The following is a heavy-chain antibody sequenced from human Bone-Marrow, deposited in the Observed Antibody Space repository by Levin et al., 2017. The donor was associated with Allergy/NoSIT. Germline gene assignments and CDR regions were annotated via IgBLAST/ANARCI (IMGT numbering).Heavy chain of an antibody. Sequence: PSETLSLTCAVSGGSISSSNWWSWVRQPPGKGLEWIGEIYHSGSTNYNPSLKSRVTISVDKSKNQFSLKLSSVTAADTAVYYCARTLSWDDPLLWFGEWRTSSDHYMDVWGKGTTVTVSS. J-gene: IGHJ6*03. D-gene: IGHD3-10*01. CDR2: IYHSGST. CDR3: ARTLSWDDPLLWFGEWRTSSDHYMDV. CDR1: GGSISSSNW. V-gene: IGHV4-4*02.